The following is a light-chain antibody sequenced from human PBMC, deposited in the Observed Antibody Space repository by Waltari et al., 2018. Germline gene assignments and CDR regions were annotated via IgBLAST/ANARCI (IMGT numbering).Light chain of an antibody. V-gene: IGLV3-25*03. CDR3: QSADGSGTYVV. Sequence: SYELTQPPSVSVSPGQTARITCSGDALQRQYACWYQQRPGQAPMLMIYQDTQRPSEIPERFSGSSSGTTVTLTISEVQAEDEADYYCQSADGSGTYVVFGGGTKLTVL. J-gene: IGLJ2*01. CDR1: ALQRQY. CDR2: QDT.